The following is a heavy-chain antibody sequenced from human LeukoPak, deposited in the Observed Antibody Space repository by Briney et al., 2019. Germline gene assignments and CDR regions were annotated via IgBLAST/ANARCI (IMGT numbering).Heavy chain of an antibody. D-gene: IGHD6-19*01. CDR3: ARVAQKLERIAVAGTSEWRANWYFDL. CDR2: ISSSSSYI. J-gene: IGHJ2*01. V-gene: IGHV3-21*04. Sequence: GGSLRLSCAASGFTFSSYSMNWVRQAPGKGLEWVSSISSSSSYIYYADSVKGRFTISRDNAKNSLYLQMNSLRAEDTAVYYCARVAQKLERIAVAGTSEWRANWYFDLWGRGTLVTVSS. CDR1: GFTFSSYS.